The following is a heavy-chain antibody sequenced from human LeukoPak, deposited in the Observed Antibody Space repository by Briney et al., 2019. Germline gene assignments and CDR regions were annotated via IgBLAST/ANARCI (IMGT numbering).Heavy chain of an antibody. CDR3: ARARDY. J-gene: IGHJ4*02. Sequence: PGGSLRLSCAASGFTFNSYSMNWVRQAPGKGLGWVSSIGSSSSYIYYADSVKGRFTISRDNAKNSLYLQMNSLRAEDTAVYYCARARDYWGQGTLVTVSS. CDR2: IGSSSSYI. V-gene: IGHV3-21*01. CDR1: GFTFNSYS.